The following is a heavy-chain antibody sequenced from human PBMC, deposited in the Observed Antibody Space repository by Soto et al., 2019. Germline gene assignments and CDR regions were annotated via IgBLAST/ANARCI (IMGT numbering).Heavy chain of an antibody. Sequence: TFSLTCAISGDSVSSNSAAWNWIRQSPSRGLEWLGRTYYRSKWYNDYAVSVKSRITINPDTSKNQFSLQLNSVTPEDTAVYYCARGLTIFGVVSCAFDIWGQGTMVTVSS. D-gene: IGHD3-3*01. CDR2: TYYRSKWYN. CDR3: ARGLTIFGVVSCAFDI. CDR1: GDSVSSNSAA. V-gene: IGHV6-1*01. J-gene: IGHJ3*02.